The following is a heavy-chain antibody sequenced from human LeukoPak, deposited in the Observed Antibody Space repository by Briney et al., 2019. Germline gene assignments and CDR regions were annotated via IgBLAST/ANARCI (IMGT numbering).Heavy chain of an antibody. CDR3: ARGGTRPYYYYYYGMDV. CDR1: GASVSSNSYH. D-gene: IGHD2-2*01. Sequence: SETLSLTCTVSGASVSSNSYHWSWIRQAPGKGLEWIGYIYYSGSTNYNPSLKSRVTISVDTSKNQFSLKLSSVTAADTAVYYCARGGTRPYYYYYYGMDVWGQGTTVTVSS. V-gene: IGHV4-61*01. CDR2: IYYSGST. J-gene: IGHJ6*02.